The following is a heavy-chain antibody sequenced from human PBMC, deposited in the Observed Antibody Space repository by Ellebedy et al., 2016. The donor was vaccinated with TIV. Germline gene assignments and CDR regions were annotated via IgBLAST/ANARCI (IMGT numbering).Heavy chain of an antibody. V-gene: IGHV3-21*01. CDR2: ITSSSDYI. CDR1: GFTFSSYS. CDR3: ARDPPHCTNGACYTMDH. J-gene: IGHJ4*02. Sequence: GESLKISXAASGFTFSSYSMNWVRQAPGKGLERVSSITSSSDYIYSADSMKGRFTISRDNAKNSLYLQMNSLRAEDTAVYYCARDPPHCTNGACYTMDHWGQGTLVTVSS. D-gene: IGHD2-8*01.